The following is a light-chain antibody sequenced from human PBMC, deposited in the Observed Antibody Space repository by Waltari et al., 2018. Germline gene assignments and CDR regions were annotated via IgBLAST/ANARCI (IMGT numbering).Light chain of an antibody. CDR3: QSADSSGTVV. Sequence: SYELTQPPSVSVSPAQTARITCPGVALPTHYPYRYHQQPGQAPVLVIYKDSERPSGIPERFSGSSSGTTVTLTISGVQAEDEADYYCQSADSSGTVVFGGGTKLTVL. V-gene: IGLV3-25*03. CDR1: ALPTHY. CDR2: KDS. J-gene: IGLJ2*01.